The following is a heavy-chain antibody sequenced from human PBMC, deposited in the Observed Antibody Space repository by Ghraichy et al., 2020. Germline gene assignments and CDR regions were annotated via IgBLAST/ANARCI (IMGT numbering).Heavy chain of an antibody. J-gene: IGHJ6*02. CDR2: IKSKTDGGTT. CDR3: TTAREWELDYYYYGMDV. Sequence: GGSLRLSCAASGFTFSNAWMSWVRQAPGKGLEWVGRIKSKTDGGTTDYAAPVKGRFTISRDDSKNTLYLQMNSLKTEDTAVYYCTTAREWELDYYYYGMDVWGQGTTVTVSS. CDR1: GFTFSNAW. V-gene: IGHV3-15*01. D-gene: IGHD1-26*01.